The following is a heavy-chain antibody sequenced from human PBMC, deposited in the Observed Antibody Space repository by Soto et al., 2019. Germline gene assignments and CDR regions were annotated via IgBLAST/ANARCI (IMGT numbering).Heavy chain of an antibody. CDR3: ARVPLHGGSPYYKTYYGMDI. Sequence: QVQLVESGGGVVQPGRTLRLSCAASGFDFSDFIMHWVRQAPGKGLEWVAVISDDETDKDYPDSMKARFTNSRENSKNTVDVKANSLRVDDTAVYYCARVPLHGGSPYYKTYYGMDIWGQRTKVTGSS. CDR2: ISDDETDK. D-gene: IGHD3-10*01. V-gene: IGHV3-30-3*01. CDR1: GFDFSDFI. J-gene: IGHJ6*02.